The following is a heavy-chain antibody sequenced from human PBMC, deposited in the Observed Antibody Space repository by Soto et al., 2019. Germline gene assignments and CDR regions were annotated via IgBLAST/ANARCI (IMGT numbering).Heavy chain of an antibody. CDR3: ATAEVDY. CDR1: GFTFSSYG. CDR2: ISYDGSNK. Sequence: GGSLRLSCAASGFTFSSYGMHWVRQAPGKGLEWVAVISYDGSNKYYADSVKGRFTISRDNSRNTLHLQMNSLRAEDTAVYYCATAEVDYWGPGTQVTVSS. V-gene: IGHV3-30*03. J-gene: IGHJ4*02.